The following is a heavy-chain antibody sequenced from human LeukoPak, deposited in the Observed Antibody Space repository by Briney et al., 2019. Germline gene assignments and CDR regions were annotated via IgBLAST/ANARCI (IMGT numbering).Heavy chain of an antibody. J-gene: IGHJ4*02. Sequence: GGSLRLSCAASGFTVSSNYMSWVRQAPGKGLEWVSVIYSGGSTYYADSVKGRFTISRHNSKNTLYLQMNSLRAEDTAVYYCAVKYSSSSFTGSIDYWGQGTLVTVSS. CDR2: IYSGGST. CDR3: AVKYSSSSFTGSIDY. V-gene: IGHV3-53*04. D-gene: IGHD6-6*01. CDR1: GFTVSSNY.